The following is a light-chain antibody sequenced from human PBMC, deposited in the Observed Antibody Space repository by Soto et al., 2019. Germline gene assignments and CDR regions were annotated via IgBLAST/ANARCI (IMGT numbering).Light chain of an antibody. J-gene: IGKJ1*01. CDR3: QQYYSYPWT. Sequence: DIQMTQSPSTLSASVGDRVTITCRASPSISNWLAWYQQKPGKAPKGLISKASTLESGAPSRFSGSGSGTEFTLTISSLQPDDFATYYCQQYYSYPWTFGQGTRVESK. V-gene: IGKV1-5*03. CDR2: KAS. CDR1: PSISNW.